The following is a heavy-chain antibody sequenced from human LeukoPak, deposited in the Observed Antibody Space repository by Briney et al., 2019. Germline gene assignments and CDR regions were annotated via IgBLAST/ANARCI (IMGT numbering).Heavy chain of an antibody. V-gene: IGHV1-46*01. Sequence: ASVKVSCKASGYTFTSYDMHWVRQAPGQGLEWMGIINPSGYSTSYAHKFQGRVTMNRDTSTSTVYMELSSLRSEDTAVYYCASVLYCGADCYSGRYFFDYWGQGTLVTVSS. CDR1: GYTFTSYD. J-gene: IGHJ4*02. CDR3: ASVLYCGADCYSGRYFFDY. CDR2: INPSGYST. D-gene: IGHD2-21*02.